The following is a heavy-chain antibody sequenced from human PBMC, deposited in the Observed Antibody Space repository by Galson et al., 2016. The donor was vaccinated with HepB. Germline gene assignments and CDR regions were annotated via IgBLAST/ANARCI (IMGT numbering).Heavy chain of an antibody. CDR3: ARGDYSTYYYYYGMDV. Sequence: CAISGDSVSSNSAAWNWIRQSPSRGLEWLGRTYYRSKWYNDYASSVKSRIIINPDTSKNQVSLQLSSVTPEDTAVCYCARGDYSTYYYYYGMDVWGQGTTVIVSS. V-gene: IGHV6-1*01. CDR2: TYYRSKWYN. J-gene: IGHJ6*02. CDR1: GDSVSSNSAA. D-gene: IGHD4-11*01.